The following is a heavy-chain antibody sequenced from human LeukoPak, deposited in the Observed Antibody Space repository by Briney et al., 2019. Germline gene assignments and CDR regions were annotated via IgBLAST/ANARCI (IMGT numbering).Heavy chain of an antibody. J-gene: IGHJ4*02. D-gene: IGHD3-10*01. CDR2: INHSGST. Sequence: SETPSLTCAVYGGSFSGYYWSWIRQPPGKGLEWIGEINHSGSTNYNPSLKSRVTISVDTSKNQFSLKLSSVTAADTAVYYCARVASQNQITMLDYWGQGTLVTVSS. CDR3: ARVASQNQITMLDY. V-gene: IGHV4-34*01. CDR1: GGSFSGYY.